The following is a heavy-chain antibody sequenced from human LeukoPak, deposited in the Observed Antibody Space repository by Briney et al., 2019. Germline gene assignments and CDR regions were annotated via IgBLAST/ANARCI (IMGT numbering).Heavy chain of an antibody. CDR3: ARVPLHYDILTGYYDRGMDV. Sequence: ASVKVSCKASGYTFTSYDINWVRQATGQGLAWMGWMNPNSGNTGYAQKFQGRVTMTRNTSISTAYMELSSLRSEDTAVYYCARVPLHYDILTGYYDRGMDVWGQGTTVTVSS. D-gene: IGHD3-9*01. CDR2: MNPNSGNT. CDR1: GYTFTSYD. J-gene: IGHJ6*02. V-gene: IGHV1-8*01.